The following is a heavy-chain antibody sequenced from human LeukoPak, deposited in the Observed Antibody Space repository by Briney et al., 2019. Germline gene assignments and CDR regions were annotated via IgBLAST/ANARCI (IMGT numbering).Heavy chain of an antibody. V-gene: IGHV3-53*01. Sequence: GGSLRLSCAASGFTVSSNYMNWVRQAPGKGLEWVSVIYSSGSTYYADSVKGRFTISRDNSKNTLYLQMNSLRAEDAAVYYCARDLYGVSHDYWGQGTLVTVSS. CDR2: IYSSGST. CDR1: GFTVSSNY. CDR3: ARDLYGVSHDY. D-gene: IGHD4-17*01. J-gene: IGHJ4*02.